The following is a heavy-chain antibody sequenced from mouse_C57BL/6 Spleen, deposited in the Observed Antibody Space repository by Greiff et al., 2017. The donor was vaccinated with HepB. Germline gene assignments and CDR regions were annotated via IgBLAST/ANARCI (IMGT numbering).Heavy chain of an antibody. CDR2: IYPGDGDT. CDR3: ARKGTVWYFDV. D-gene: IGHD2-14*01. CDR1: GYSFSSSW. Sequence: QVQLKESGPELVKPGASVKISCKASGYSFSSSWMNWVKQRPGKGLEWIGRIYPGDGDTNYNGKFKAMATLTADKSSSTAYMQLSSLTSEDSAVYFCARKGTVWYFDVWGTGTTVTVSS. J-gene: IGHJ1*03. V-gene: IGHV1-82*01.